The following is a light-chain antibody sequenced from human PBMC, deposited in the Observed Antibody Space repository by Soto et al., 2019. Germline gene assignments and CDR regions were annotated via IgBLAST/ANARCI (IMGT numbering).Light chain of an antibody. V-gene: IGLV1-40*01. Sequence: QSVLTQPPSVSGAPGQRVTISCTGGSSNIGAGYDVQWYQQLPGTAPRLLIYGNNNRPSGVPERFSGSNSGTSASLAISGLQADDELDYYCQSYDTGLGGYVFGTGTKVTV. CDR3: QSYDTGLGGYV. CDR2: GNN. CDR1: SSNIGAGYD. J-gene: IGLJ1*01.